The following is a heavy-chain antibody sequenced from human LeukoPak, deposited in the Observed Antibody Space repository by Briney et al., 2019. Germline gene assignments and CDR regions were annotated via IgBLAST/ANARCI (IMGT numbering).Heavy chain of an antibody. CDR2: LRGDGDT. V-gene: IGHV3-23*01. J-gene: IGHJ4*02. CDR1: GFTFSSYA. D-gene: IGHD6-13*01. Sequence: GGSLRLSCEASGFTFSSYAMNWVRQAPARGLEWVSSLRGDGDTFYGDSVKGRFTLSRDESRNTVYLQLNNLRVEDTAIYYCAKASWVSSADAVLWGQGTLVTVSS. CDR3: AKASWVSSADAVL.